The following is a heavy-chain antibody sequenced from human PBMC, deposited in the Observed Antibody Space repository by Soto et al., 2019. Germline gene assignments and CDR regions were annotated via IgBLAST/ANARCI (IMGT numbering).Heavy chain of an antibody. CDR2: ISSSGSTI. CDR3: ARVTPASGYAMDV. CDR1: GFTFSDYY. Sequence: GGSLRLSCAASGFTFSDYYMSWIRQAPGKGLEWVSYISSSGSTIYYADSGKGRFTISRDNAKNSLYLQMNSLRAEDTAVYYCARVTPASGYAMDVWGKGTTVTVSS. V-gene: IGHV3-11*01. J-gene: IGHJ6*04. D-gene: IGHD3-3*01.